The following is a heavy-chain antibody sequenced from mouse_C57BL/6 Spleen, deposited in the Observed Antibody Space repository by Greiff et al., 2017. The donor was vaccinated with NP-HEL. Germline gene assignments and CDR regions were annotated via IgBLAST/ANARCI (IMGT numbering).Heavy chain of an antibody. Sequence: VHVKQSGAELVKPGASVKLSCTASGFNIKDYYMHWVKQRTEQGLEWIGRIDPEDGETKYAPKFQGKATITAHTSSNTAYLQLSSLTSEDTAVYYCALSLPSYWYFDVWGTGTTVTVSS. CDR2: IDPEDGET. CDR3: ALSLPSYWYFDV. CDR1: GFNIKDYY. V-gene: IGHV14-2*01. J-gene: IGHJ1*03.